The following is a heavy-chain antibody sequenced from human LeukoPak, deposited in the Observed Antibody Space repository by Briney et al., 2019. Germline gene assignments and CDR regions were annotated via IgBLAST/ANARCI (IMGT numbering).Heavy chain of an antibody. J-gene: IGHJ5*02. V-gene: IGHV4-59*01. CDR1: GGFISSYY. CDR2: IYYSGST. Sequence: PSETPSLTCTVSGGFISSYYWSWIRQPPGKGLEWIGYIYYSGSTNYNPSLKSRVTISVDTSKNQFSLKLSSVTAADTAVYYCACSNGNWFDPWGQGTLVTVSS. D-gene: IGHD4-11*01. CDR3: ACSNGNWFDP.